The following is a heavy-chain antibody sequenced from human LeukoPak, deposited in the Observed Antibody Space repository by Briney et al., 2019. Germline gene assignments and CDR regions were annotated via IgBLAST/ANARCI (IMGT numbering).Heavy chain of an antibody. J-gene: IGHJ4*02. D-gene: IGHD6-19*01. Sequence: GASVKVSCKPSGYTFTGYYLHWVRQAPGQGLEWMGWINPNTGATIYAEKFQGRVTMTRDTSIDTAYTEMRSLRSDDTAVYYCARDRVGSGWPRPWYFEFWGQRTLITVSS. CDR1: GYTFTGYY. CDR2: INPNTGAT. V-gene: IGHV1-2*02. CDR3: ARDRVGSGWPRPWYFEF.